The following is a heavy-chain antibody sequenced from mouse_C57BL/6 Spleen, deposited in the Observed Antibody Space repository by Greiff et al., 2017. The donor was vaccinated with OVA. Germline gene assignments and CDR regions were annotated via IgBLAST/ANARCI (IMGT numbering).Heavy chain of an antibody. Sequence: QVQLQQSGPELVKPGASVKISCKASGYAFSSSWMNWVKQRPGKGLEWIGRIYPGDGDTNYNGKFKGKATLTADKSSSTAYMQLSSLTSEDSAVYFCARDGVYYGNYGEYFDVWGIGTTVTVSS. D-gene: IGHD2-1*01. V-gene: IGHV1-82*01. CDR2: IYPGDGDT. CDR3: ARDGVYYGNYGEYFDV. CDR1: GYAFSSSW. J-gene: IGHJ1*03.